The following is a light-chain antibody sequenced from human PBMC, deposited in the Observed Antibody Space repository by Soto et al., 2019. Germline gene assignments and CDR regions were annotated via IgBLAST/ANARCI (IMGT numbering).Light chain of an antibody. V-gene: IGKV3-15*01. J-gene: IGKJ5*01. CDR2: GAS. CDR3: QQYNNWPPIT. Sequence: EIVRTRWPATRSVSRGERASVAWGASQSVSSNLAWYQQKPGQAPRLLIYGASTRATGIPARFSGSGSGTEFTLTISSLQSEDFAVYYCQQYNNWPPITFGQGTRLEIK. CDR1: QSVSSN.